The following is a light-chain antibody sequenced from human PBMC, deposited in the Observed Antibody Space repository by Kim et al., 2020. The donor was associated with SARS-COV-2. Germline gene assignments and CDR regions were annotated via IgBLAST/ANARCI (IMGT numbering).Light chain of an antibody. V-gene: IGKV1-27*01. Sequence: ASVGDRVTITCRASQDISNYLAWFQLKPGKAPKLLIYAASALQPGVPSRFSGSGSGTNFTLTVTSLQPEDVATYYCQKCDSAPWTFGQGTKVDIK. J-gene: IGKJ1*01. CDR2: AAS. CDR1: QDISNY. CDR3: QKCDSAPWT.